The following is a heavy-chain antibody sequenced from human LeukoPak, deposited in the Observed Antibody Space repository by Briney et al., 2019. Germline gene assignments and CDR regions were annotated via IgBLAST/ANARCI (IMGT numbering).Heavy chain of an antibody. D-gene: IGHD3-3*01. CDR2: ISGSGGST. CDR3: AKDPHGEWLLSVYFDY. CDR1: GFTFSSYW. Sequence: GGSLRLSCAASGFTFSSYWMSWVRQAPGKGLEWVSAISGSGGSTYYADSVKGRFTISRDNSKNTLYLQMKSLRAEDTAAYYCAKDPHGEWLLSVYFDYWGQGTLVTVSS. J-gene: IGHJ4*02. V-gene: IGHV3-23*01.